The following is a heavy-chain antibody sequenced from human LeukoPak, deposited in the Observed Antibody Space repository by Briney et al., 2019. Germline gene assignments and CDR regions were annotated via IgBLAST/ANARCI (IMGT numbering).Heavy chain of an antibody. J-gene: IGHJ4*02. V-gene: IGHV4-38-2*01. CDR1: GYSISSGYY. CDR2: IYHSGST. Sequence: SETLSLTCAVSGYSISSGYYWGWIRQPPGKGLEWIGSIYHSGSTYYNPSLKSRVTISVDTSKNQFPLKLSSVTAADTAVYYCARLTAVALIDYWGQGTLVTVSS. CDR3: ARLTAVALIDY. D-gene: IGHD6-19*01.